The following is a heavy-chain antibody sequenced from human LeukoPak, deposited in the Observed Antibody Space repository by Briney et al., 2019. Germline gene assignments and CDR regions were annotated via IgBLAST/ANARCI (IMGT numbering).Heavy chain of an antibody. D-gene: IGHD4-17*01. V-gene: IGHV4-59*01. CDR3: ASVLDGDYADY. J-gene: IGHJ4*02. CDR2: MYCSGGS. Sequence: PSETLSLTCTVSGDSLNNYYWSWFRQPPGKGVEWIAYMYCSGGSSYNPPLKSRLTISVDTSKNQFSLKVTSVTAADTAVYYCASVLDGDYADYWGQGTLVTVSS. CDR1: GDSLNNYY.